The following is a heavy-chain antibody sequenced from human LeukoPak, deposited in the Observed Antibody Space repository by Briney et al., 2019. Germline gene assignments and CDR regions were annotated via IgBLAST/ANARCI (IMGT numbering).Heavy chain of an antibody. CDR1: GFTFSSYW. D-gene: IGHD4-17*01. CDR2: IKPDGSEQ. CDR3: ARGDFNDNGDYVDAFDI. J-gene: IGHJ3*02. V-gene: IGHV3-7*01. Sequence: GGSLRLSCAASGFTFSSYWMSWVRQAPGKGLEWVANIKPDGSEQFYVDSVKGRLTISRDNAKNSLFLQMNSLRAEDTAFYHCARGDFNDNGDYVDAFDIWGQGTMVTVSS.